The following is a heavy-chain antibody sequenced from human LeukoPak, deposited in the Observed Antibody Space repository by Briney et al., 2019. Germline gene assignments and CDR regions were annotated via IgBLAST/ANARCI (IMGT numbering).Heavy chain of an antibody. CDR1: RYILTGYY. J-gene: IGHJ3*01. Sequence: ASVKDSSKDYRYILTGYYIHSGRQAPRQRVEWMGCINPKSGDTNYAQMFQGRVTLTRATSISTAYMELSRLRFDDTAMYYCAEITLAAAGTVAFDLWGQGTMLTVSS. V-gene: IGHV1-2*02. CDR3: AEITLAAAGTVAFDL. D-gene: IGHD6-13*01. CDR2: INPKSGDT.